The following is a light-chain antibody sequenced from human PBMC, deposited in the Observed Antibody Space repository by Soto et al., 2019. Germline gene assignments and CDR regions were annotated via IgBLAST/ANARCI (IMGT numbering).Light chain of an antibody. Sequence: DIVMTQSPDSLAVSLGERSTISCKSSQTMSYTSINKTYLAWYQQRPGQPPELLLYWASIRGSGFTYRISGSGFGTDFTLTISSLQTEDVAVYYCQQYFLYPLTFGGGTKVEVQ. J-gene: IGKJ4*01. CDR3: QQYFLYPLT. V-gene: IGKV4-1*01. CDR2: WAS. CDR1: QTMSYTSINKTY.